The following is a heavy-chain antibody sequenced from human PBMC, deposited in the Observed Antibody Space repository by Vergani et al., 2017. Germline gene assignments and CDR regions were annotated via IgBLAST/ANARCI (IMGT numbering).Heavy chain of an antibody. J-gene: IGHJ5*02. CDR1: GGSFSGYY. CDR2: INHSGST. V-gene: IGHV4-34*01. CDR3: ARQYCSGGSCAFNWFDP. Sequence: QVQLQQWGAGLLKPSETLSLTCAVYGGSFSGYYWSWIRQPPGKGLEWIGEINHSGSTNYNPSLKSRVTISVDTSKNQFSLKLSSVTAADTAVYYCARQYCSGGSCAFNWFDPWGQGTLVTVSS. D-gene: IGHD2-15*01.